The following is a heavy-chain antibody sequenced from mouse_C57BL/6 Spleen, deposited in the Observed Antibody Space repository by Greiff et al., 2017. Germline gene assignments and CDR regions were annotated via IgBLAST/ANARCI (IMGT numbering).Heavy chain of an antibody. CDR3: TRLYGYYGAY. Sequence: QVQLQQSGAELVRPGASVTLSCKASGYTFTDYEMHWVKQTPVHGLEWIGAIDPETGGTAYNQKFKGKAILTADKSSSTAYMELRSLTSEDSAVYYCTRLYGYYGAYWGQGTLVTVSA. J-gene: IGHJ3*01. CDR2: IDPETGGT. D-gene: IGHD2-3*01. CDR1: GYTFTDYE. V-gene: IGHV1-15*01.